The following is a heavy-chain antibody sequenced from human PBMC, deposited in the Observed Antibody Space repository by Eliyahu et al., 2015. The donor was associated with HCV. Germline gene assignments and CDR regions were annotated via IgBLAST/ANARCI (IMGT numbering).Heavy chain of an antibody. CDR3: ARGLSSDWYGFDF. V-gene: IGHV1-2*02. J-gene: IGHJ4*02. CDR2: VNPNNGAT. D-gene: IGHD6-19*01. CDR1: GYTFTDYF. Sequence: QGHLVQSGAEVKKPGASVKVSCKTSGYTFTDYFIXWVRQAPGQGLEWMGWVNPNNGATAYAQKFQGRVTLTRDTSITTAYMEVNSLTSADTAVYYCARGLSSDWYGFDFWGQGTLVTVSS.